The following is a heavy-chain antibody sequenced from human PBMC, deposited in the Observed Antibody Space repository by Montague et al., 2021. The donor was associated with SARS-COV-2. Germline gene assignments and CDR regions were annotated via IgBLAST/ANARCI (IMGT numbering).Heavy chain of an antibody. CDR2: LYYSGRT. J-gene: IGHJ4*02. CDR3: ARHGLRGYSGFDPGRH. CDR1: GFSRSTSGMC. Sequence: PGLVKPTQTLTLTCTFSGFSRSTSGMCVSWIRQPPGQGLEYIGSLYYSGRTFHNPSLKSRVTMSVDTSRHQFSLNLTSVTAADTARYFCARHGLRGYSGFDPGRHWGRGILVIVSS. V-gene: IGHV4-39*01. D-gene: IGHD5-12*01.